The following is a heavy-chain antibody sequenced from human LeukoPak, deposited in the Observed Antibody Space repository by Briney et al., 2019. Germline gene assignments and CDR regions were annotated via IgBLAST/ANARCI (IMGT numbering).Heavy chain of an antibody. CDR2: IIPIFGTA. CDR3: ARDKNKRFRGVITELYYYYGMDV. V-gene: IGHV1-69*13. Sequence: SVKVSCKASGGTFSSYAISWVRQAPGQGLEWMGGIIPIFGTANYAQKFQGRVTITADESTSTAYMELSSLRSEDTAVYYCARDKNKRFRGVITELYYYYGMDVWGKGPRSPSPQ. CDR1: GGTFSSYA. D-gene: IGHD3-10*01. J-gene: IGHJ6*01.